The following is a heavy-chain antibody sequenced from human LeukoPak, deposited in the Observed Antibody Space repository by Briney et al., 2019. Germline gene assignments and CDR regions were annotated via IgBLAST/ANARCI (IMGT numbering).Heavy chain of an antibody. CDR3: VRGGSYSTNPFDI. CDR1: GFTFSSNW. CDR2: INSDGSST. Sequence: GGSLRLSRAASGFTFSSNWMHWVRQAPGKGLVWVSRINSDGSSTSYADSVKGRFTISRDNTKNTLYLQMNSLRAEDTAVYYCVRGGSYSTNPFDIWGQGTMVTVSS. V-gene: IGHV3-74*01. D-gene: IGHD1-26*01. J-gene: IGHJ3*02.